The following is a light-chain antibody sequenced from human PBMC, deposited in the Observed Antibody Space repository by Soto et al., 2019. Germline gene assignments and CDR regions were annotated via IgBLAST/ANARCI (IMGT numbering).Light chain of an antibody. CDR1: KTISSW. CDR3: QHSDNYSYN. CDR2: DAS. V-gene: IGKV1-5*01. J-gene: IGKJ2*01. Sequence: GTLTCRASKTISSWLAWYQQKPGKAPKLLIYDASSLERGVPSRFSGSGSGTEFTLTISSLQPDDFATYYCQHSDNYSYNCGQGTKVEI.